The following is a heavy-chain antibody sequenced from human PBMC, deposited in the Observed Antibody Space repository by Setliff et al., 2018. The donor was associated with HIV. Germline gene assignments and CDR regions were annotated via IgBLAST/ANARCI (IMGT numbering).Heavy chain of an antibody. CDR1: GDTNPSDA. CDR3: AHITVAGTGAFDI. D-gene: IGHD6-19*01. J-gene: IGHJ3*02. Sequence: ASVKVSCKASGDTNPSDAISWVRPAPGQGLEWMGWISGYNGNTKYAQNMQGRVTMTTDTSTTTAYMELRSLRSDDTAVYYCAHITVAGTGAFDIWGQGTLVTVSS. V-gene: IGHV1-18*01. CDR2: ISGYNGNT.